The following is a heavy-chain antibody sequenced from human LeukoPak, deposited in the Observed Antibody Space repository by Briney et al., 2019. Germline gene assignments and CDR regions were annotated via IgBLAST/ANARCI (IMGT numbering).Heavy chain of an antibody. V-gene: IGHV4-34*01. Sequence: SETLSLTCAVYGGSFSGYYWSWIRQPPGKGLEWIGEINHSGSTNYNPSLKGRVTISVDTSKNQFSLKLSSVTAADTAVYYCARGPWYSSSWYNWFDPWGQGTLVTVSS. J-gene: IGHJ5*02. CDR3: ARGPWYSSSWYNWFDP. D-gene: IGHD6-13*01. CDR2: INHSGST. CDR1: GGSFSGYY.